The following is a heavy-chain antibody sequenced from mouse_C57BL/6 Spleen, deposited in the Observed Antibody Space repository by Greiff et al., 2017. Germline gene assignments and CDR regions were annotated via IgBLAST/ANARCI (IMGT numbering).Heavy chain of an antibody. J-gene: IGHJ2*01. Sequence: QVQLQQSGAELMKPGASVKLSCKATGYTFTGYWIEWVKQRPGHGLEWIGDILPGSGSTNYNEKFKGKATFTADTSSNPAYMQRSSLTTEDAAIYYCARGAMCYFGYWGQGTTLTVSS. CDR2: ILPGSGST. CDR1: GYTFTGYW. CDR3: ARGAMCYFGY. V-gene: IGHV1-9*01.